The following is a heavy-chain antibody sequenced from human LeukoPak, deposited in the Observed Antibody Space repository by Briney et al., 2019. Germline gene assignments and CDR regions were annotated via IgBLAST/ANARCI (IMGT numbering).Heavy chain of an antibody. J-gene: IGHJ6*03. D-gene: IGHD6-19*01. CDR2: ISTNTGNP. V-gene: IGHV7-4-1*02. CDR3: ARTSSGWSSWGEYYYYFMDV. Sequence: ASVKVSCKASGGTFSSYAISWVRQAPGQGLEWMGWISTNTGNPTYAQGFTGRFVFSLDTSVSTAYLQISSLKAEDTGVYYCARTSSGWSSWGEYYYYFMDVWGKGTTVTVSS. CDR1: GGTFSSYA.